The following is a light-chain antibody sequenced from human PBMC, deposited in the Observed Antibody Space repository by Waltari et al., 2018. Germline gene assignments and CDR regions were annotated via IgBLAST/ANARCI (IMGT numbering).Light chain of an antibody. J-gene: IGLJ3*02. V-gene: IGLV1-44*01. Sequence: QSVLTQPPSASGTPGQRVTIPCSGSASNIGGNLVNWHQQLPAKAPKLLIYWSDQRPSGVPDRFSASKTGTSASLAISGLQSEDEADYFCASWDDSLNGHWVFGGGTKVTVL. CDR2: WSD. CDR3: ASWDDSLNGHWV. CDR1: ASNIGGNL.